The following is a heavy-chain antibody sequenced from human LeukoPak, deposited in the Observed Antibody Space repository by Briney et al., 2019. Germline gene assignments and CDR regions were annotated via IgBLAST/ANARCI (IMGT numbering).Heavy chain of an antibody. J-gene: IGHJ6*03. V-gene: IGHV3-7*01. CDR1: GFTFSSYW. D-gene: IGHD2-2*01. CDR2: IKQDGSEK. Sequence: GGSLRLSCAASGFTFSSYWMSWVRQAPGKGLEWVANIKQDGSEKYYVDSVKGRFTISRDNAKNSLYLQMNSLRAEDTAVYYCARISSPGGYYYYYMDVWGKGTTVTVSS. CDR3: ARISSPGGYYYYYMDV.